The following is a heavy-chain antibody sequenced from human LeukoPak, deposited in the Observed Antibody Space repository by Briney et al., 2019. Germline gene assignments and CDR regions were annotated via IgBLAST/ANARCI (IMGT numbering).Heavy chain of an antibody. CDR2: IYPGDSDT. J-gene: IGHJ4*02. V-gene: IGHV5-51*01. D-gene: IGHD2-2*02. CDR1: VYSFTGYW. CDR3: ALYFDTYYFDY. Sequence: GESLKISCKGCVYSFTGYWIGWVRQMPGKGLEWMGIIYPGDSDTRYRPSFQGQVTISADKSISTAYLQWSSLKASDTAMYYCALYFDTYYFDYWGQGTLVTVSS.